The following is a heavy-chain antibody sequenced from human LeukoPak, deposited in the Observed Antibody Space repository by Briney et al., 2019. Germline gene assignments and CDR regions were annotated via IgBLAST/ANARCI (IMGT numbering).Heavy chain of an antibody. J-gene: IGHJ4*02. CDR3: AIDLDDFNYYFDH. CDR2: INQDGTEK. D-gene: IGHD5-24*01. V-gene: IGHV3-7*01. CDR1: GFTFTTYW. Sequence: GGSLRLSCAASGFTFTTYWMSWVRQFPGKGLEWVANINQDGTEKYYVDSVKGRFTISRDNAKNSLYLQMNSLRVEDTAVYYCAIDLDDFNYYFDHWGQGTLVTVSS.